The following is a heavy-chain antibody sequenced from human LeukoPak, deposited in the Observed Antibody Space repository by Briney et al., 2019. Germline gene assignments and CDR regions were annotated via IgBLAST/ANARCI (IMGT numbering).Heavy chain of an antibody. V-gene: IGHV4-4*02. CDR2: IYHSGST. Sequence: PSGTLSLTCAVSGGSISRSNWWSWVRQPPGKGLEWIGEIYHSGSTNYNASLKSRVTISLDKSKNQFSLKLSTVTAADTAVYYCARVYCSGGNCYYAYWGQGTLVTVSS. D-gene: IGHD2-15*01. CDR3: ARVYCSGGNCYYAY. J-gene: IGHJ4*02. CDR1: GGSISRSNW.